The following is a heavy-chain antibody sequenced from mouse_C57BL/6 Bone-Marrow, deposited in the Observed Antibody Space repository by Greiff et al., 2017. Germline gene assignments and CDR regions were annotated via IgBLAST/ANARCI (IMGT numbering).Heavy chain of an antibody. CDR3: TTYYYGSLYYFDY. D-gene: IGHD1-1*01. V-gene: IGHV14-1*01. J-gene: IGHJ2*01. CDR1: GFNIKDYY. CDR2: IDPEDGDT. Sequence: VQLQQSGAELVRPGASVKLSCTASGFNIKDYYMHWVKQRPEQGLEWIGRIDPEDGDTEYAPKFQGKATMTADTSSNTAYLQLSSLTSEDTAVYYCTTYYYGSLYYFDYWGQGTTLTVSS.